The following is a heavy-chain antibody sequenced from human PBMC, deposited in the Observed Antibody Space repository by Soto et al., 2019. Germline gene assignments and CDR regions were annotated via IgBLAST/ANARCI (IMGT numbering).Heavy chain of an antibody. V-gene: IGHV3-23*01. Sequence: EVQLLDSGGGLVQPGGSLRLSCAASGFTFSEYAMSWVRQAPGKGLEWVSAISASGGNTYYADSVKGRFSISKDHSRSSLYLHMNNLRTEDTAVYYCANVVIGGSYYWPPYYWGQGTLVTVAS. D-gene: IGHD1-26*01. CDR3: ANVVIGGSYYWPPYY. CDR1: GFTFSEYA. J-gene: IGHJ4*02. CDR2: ISASGGNT.